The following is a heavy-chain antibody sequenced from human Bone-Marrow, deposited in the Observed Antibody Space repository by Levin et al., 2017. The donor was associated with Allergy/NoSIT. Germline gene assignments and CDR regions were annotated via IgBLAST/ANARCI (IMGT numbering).Heavy chain of an antibody. Sequence: PGGSLRLSCAASGFTFSSYWMSWVRQAPGKGLEWVANIKQDGSEKYYVDSVKGRFTISRDNAKNSLYLQMNSLRAEDTAVYYCARWMTRGNGRGRAFDIWGQGTMVTVSS. V-gene: IGHV3-7*01. CDR3: ARWMTRGNGRGRAFDI. D-gene: IGHD2-8*01. CDR1: GFTFSSYW. CDR2: IKQDGSEK. J-gene: IGHJ3*02.